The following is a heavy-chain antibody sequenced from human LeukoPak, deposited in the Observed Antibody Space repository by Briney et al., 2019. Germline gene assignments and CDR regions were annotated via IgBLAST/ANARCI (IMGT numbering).Heavy chain of an antibody. D-gene: IGHD6-19*01. Sequence: GASVKVSCKASGYTFTGYYMHWVRQAPGQGLEWMGWINPNSGGTNYAQKFQGRVTMTRDTSISTAYMELSRLRSDDTAVYYCARDRSSGWYDGSSVSVSNWFDPWGQGTLVTVSS. CDR3: ARDRSSGWYDGSSVSVSNWFDP. V-gene: IGHV1-2*02. J-gene: IGHJ5*02. CDR2: INPNSGGT. CDR1: GYTFTGYY.